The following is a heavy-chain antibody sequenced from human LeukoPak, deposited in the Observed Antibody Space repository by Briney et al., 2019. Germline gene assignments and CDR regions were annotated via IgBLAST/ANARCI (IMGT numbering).Heavy chain of an antibody. D-gene: IGHD1-26*01. J-gene: IGHJ4*01. CDR3: ARGGGMGTTSGDY. V-gene: IGHV3-48*02. CDR2: ISSSGSTI. Sequence: GGSLRLSCAASGFTFSSYSMNWVRQAPGKGLEWVSHISSSGSTIYYADSVKGRFTISRDNPKNSLYLRMNSLRDEDTAVYYCARGGGMGTTSGDYWGQGTLVTVSS. CDR1: GFTFSSYS.